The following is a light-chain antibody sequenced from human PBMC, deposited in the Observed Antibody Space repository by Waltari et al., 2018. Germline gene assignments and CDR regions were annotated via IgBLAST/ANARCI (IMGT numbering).Light chain of an antibody. CDR1: RSDVGGYDY. CDR3: SSYTDTSTRYV. Sequence: QSALTQPASVSGSPGQSITISCTGARSDVGGYDYVSWYQQHTGKAPKLMIFDVTKRLSGVSPRFSASKSGNTASLTISGLRAEDEADYYCSSYTDTSTRYVFGTGTKVTVL. J-gene: IGLJ1*01. CDR2: DVT. V-gene: IGLV2-14*03.